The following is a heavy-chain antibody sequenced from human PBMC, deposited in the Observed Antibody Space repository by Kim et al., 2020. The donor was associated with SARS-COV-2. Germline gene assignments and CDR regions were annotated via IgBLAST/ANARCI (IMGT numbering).Heavy chain of an antibody. CDR2: DNT. J-gene: IGHJ4*02. V-gene: IGHV1-3*01. CDR3: ARGSGWAFDY. D-gene: IGHD6-19*01. Sequence: DNTKYSQKFQGRVTIIRDTSASTAYMELTSLRSEDTAIYYCARGSGWAFDYWGKGTLVTVAS.